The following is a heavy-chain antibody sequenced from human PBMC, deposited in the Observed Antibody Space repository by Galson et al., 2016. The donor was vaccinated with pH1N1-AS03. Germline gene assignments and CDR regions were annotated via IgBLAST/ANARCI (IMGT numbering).Heavy chain of an antibody. Sequence: SLRLSCAASGFTFSSYAMSWVRQAPGKGLEWVSIISGNGGRTYYADSVKGRFTISRDSSKNTLSLQMNRLRAEDTAVYYCAKDSPPNYNFWGGYYRAYGLDVWGQGTTVTVSS. CDR3: AKDSPPNYNFWGGYYRAYGLDV. CDR2: ISGNGGRT. CDR1: GFTFSSYA. V-gene: IGHV3-23*01. J-gene: IGHJ6*02. D-gene: IGHD3-3*01.